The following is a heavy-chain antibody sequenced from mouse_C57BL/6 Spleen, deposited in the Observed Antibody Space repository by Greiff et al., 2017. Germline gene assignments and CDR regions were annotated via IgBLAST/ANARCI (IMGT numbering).Heavy chain of an antibody. D-gene: IGHD3-2*02. CDR2: IYPGDGDT. J-gene: IGHJ2*01. Sequence: VKLQESGAELVKPGASVKISCKASGYAFSSYWMNWVKQRPGKGLEWIGQIYPGDGDTNYNGKFKGKATLTADKSSSTAYMQLSSLTSEDSAVYFCAREADSSGYCDYWGQGTTLTVSS. CDR3: AREADSSGYCDY. CDR1: GYAFSSYW. V-gene: IGHV1-80*01.